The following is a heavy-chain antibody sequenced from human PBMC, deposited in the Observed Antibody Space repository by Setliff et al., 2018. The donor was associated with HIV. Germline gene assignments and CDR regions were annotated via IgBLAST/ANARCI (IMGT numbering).Heavy chain of an antibody. J-gene: IGHJ6*03. V-gene: IGHV4-31*03. CDR1: GGSISSGGYY. Sequence: SETLSLTCTVSGGSISSGGYYWSWIRQHPGKGLEWIGNIYYSGSTDYNPSLKSRVTISVDTSKNQFSLKLISVTAADTAVYSFSRVLTQVDYYYMDVWGKGTTVTVSS. D-gene: IGHD1-20*01. CDR2: IYYSGST. CDR3: SRVLTQVDYYYMDV.